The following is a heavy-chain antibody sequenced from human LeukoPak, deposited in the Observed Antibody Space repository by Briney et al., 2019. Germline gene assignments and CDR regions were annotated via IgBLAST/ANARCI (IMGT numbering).Heavy chain of an antibody. CDR1: GFIFSSYW. CDR3: AWGMDV. Sequence: QTGGSLRLSCAASGFIFSSYWMTCVRQAPGKAPEWVANIRHDGREKYYVGSVKGRFIISRDNAKNSLYLQMNSLRLEDTAIYYCAWGMDVWGQGTTVTVSS. V-gene: IGHV3-7*04. CDR2: IRHDGREK. J-gene: IGHJ6*02.